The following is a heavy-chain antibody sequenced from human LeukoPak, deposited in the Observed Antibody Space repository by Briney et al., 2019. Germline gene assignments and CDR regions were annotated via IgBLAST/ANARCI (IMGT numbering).Heavy chain of an antibody. CDR3: ARVRDRTYYYDSSGYYDAFDY. J-gene: IGHJ4*02. CDR2: ISSSSSTI. CDR1: GFTFSSYS. D-gene: IGHD3-22*01. Sequence: PGGSLRLSCAASGFTFSSYSMNWVRQAPGKGLEWVSYISSSSSTIYYADSVKGRFTISRDNAKNSLYLQMNSLRAEDTAVYYCARVRDRTYYYDSSGYYDAFDYWGQGTLVTVSS. V-gene: IGHV3-48*04.